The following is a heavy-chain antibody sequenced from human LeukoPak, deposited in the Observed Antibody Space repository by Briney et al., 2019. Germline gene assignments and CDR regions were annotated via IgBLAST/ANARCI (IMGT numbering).Heavy chain of an antibody. J-gene: IGHJ5*02. Sequence: ASVKVSCKASGYTFTSYYMHWVRQAPGQGLEWMGIINPSGGSTSYAQKFQGRVTMTRDTSTSTVYMELSSLRSEDTAVYYCASYLPGGGDGNWFDPWGQGSLVTVSS. CDR2: INPSGGST. V-gene: IGHV1-46*03. D-gene: IGHD2-21*01. CDR3: ASYLPGGGDGNWFDP. CDR1: GYTFTSYY.